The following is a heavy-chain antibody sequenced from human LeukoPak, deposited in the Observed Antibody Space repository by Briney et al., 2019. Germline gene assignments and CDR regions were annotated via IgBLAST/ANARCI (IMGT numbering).Heavy chain of an antibody. J-gene: IGHJ4*02. V-gene: IGHV3-74*01. CDR2: ISTDGTVT. CDR1: GFIFSNYY. CDR3: TRLQPYSSPDY. Sequence: GGSLRLSCAASGFIFSNYYMHWVRQPPGKGLVWVSHISTDGTVTAYADSVKGRFTISRDNAKNTLYLQMNTLRAKDTAVYYCTRLQPYSSPDYWGQGTLVTVSS. D-gene: IGHD3-22*01.